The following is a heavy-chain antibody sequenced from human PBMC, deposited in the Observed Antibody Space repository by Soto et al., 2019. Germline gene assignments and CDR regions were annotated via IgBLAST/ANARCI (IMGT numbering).Heavy chain of an antibody. J-gene: IGHJ4*02. Sequence: TLSLTCTVSGGSLSSGTYYWSWIRQPPGKGLEWIGYIYHSGSSQSNPSLKSRVTISIDTSKNQFSLELRSVTAADTAVYYCARDLLDTTVDYYFDSWGPGRLVTVSS. CDR3: ARDLLDTTVDYYFDS. CDR2: IYHSGSS. D-gene: IGHD4-17*01. V-gene: IGHV4-30-4*01. CDR1: GGSLSSGTYY.